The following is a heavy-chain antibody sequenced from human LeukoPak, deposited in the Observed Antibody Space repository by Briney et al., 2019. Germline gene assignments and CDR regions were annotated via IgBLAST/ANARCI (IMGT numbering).Heavy chain of an antibody. CDR2: ISAYNGNT. CDR3: ARSNGDILTGYQSLDY. D-gene: IGHD3-9*01. CDR1: GYTFTNHN. Sequence: GASVKVSCKASGYTFTNHNINWVRQATGQGLEWMGWISAYNGNTNYAQKLQGRVTMTTDTSTSTAYMELRSLRSDDTAVYYCARSNGDILTGYQSLDYWGQGTLVTVSS. V-gene: IGHV1-18*01. J-gene: IGHJ4*02.